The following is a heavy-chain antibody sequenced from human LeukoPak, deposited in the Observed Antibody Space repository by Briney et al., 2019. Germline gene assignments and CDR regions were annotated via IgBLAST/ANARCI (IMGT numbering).Heavy chain of an antibody. CDR1: GYTFTGYY. V-gene: IGHV1-2*02. Sequence: ASVKVSCKASGYTFTGYYMHWVRQAPGQGLEWMGWINPNSGGTNYAQKFQGRVTMTRDTSISTAYMGLSRLRSDDTAVYYCASARGYYDSSGYSDYGYWGQGTLVTVSS. D-gene: IGHD3-22*01. CDR2: INPNSGGT. J-gene: IGHJ4*02. CDR3: ASARGYYDSSGYSDYGY.